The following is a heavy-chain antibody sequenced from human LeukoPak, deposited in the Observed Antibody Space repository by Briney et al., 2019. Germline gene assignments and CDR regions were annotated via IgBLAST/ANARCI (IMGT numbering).Heavy chain of an antibody. CDR2: INSDGRGT. D-gene: IGHD6-19*01. CDR3: AKDLDEGSGWYSDY. CDR1: GFTFSSYW. J-gene: IGHJ4*02. Sequence: GGSLRLSCAVSGFTFSSYWMHWVRQVPGKGLVWVSHINSDGRGTTYADSVKGRFTISRDNAKNTLYLQMNSLRAEDTAVYYCAKDLDEGSGWYSDYWGQGTLVTVSS. V-gene: IGHV3-74*01.